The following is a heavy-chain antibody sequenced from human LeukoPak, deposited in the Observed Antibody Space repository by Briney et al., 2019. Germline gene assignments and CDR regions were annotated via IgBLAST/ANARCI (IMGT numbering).Heavy chain of an antibody. CDR3: ASPKDGYNFHH. Sequence: GASVKVSCKTSGYTFTNYYLHWVRQAPGHGLEWMGWMSPNGGVTKYTQNFQGRVTMTRDISIGTAYMELTGLTSDDTAVYYCASPKDGYNFHHWGQGTLVTVSS. CDR2: MSPNGGVT. D-gene: IGHD5-24*01. CDR1: GYTFTNYY. J-gene: IGHJ4*02. V-gene: IGHV1-2*02.